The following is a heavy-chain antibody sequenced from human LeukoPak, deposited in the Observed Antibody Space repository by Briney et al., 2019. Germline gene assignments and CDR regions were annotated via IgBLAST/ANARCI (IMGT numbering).Heavy chain of an antibody. CDR3: ARDPSTVVTPPDY. CDR1: GFTFSSYA. Sequence: GGSLRLSCAASGFTFSSYAMSWVRQAPGEGLEWVAVIWYDGSNKYYADSVKGRFTISRDNSKNMLYLQMNSLRAEDTAVYYCARDPSTVVTPPDYWGQGTLLTVSS. D-gene: IGHD4-17*01. V-gene: IGHV3-33*08. CDR2: IWYDGSNK. J-gene: IGHJ4*02.